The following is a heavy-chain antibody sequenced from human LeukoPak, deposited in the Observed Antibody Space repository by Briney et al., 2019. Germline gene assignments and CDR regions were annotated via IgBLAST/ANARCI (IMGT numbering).Heavy chain of an antibody. D-gene: IGHD3-3*01. Sequence: PSETLSLTCAVSGYSISSSNWWGWIRQPPGKGLEWIGSIYYSGSTYYNPSLKSRVTISVDTSKNQFSLKLSSVTAADTAVYYCARLGVYDFWSGYYFYWGQGTLVTVSS. CDR2: IYYSGST. J-gene: IGHJ4*02. CDR1: GYSISSSNW. V-gene: IGHV4-28*01. CDR3: ARLGVYDFWSGYYFY.